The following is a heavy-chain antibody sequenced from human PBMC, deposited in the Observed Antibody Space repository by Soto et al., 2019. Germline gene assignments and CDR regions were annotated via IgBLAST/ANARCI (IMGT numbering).Heavy chain of an antibody. J-gene: IGHJ1*01. CDR1: GFTFSGDV. Sequence: GGSLRLSCAASGFTFSGDVMHWVRQAPGKGLEWVALISYDGINEYYADSVKGRFTISRDNSKNTLYLQMNSLRAEDTALYYCARVDSSGSYSYFQHWGQGTLVTVSS. D-gene: IGHD1-26*01. CDR3: ARVDSSGSYSYFQH. CDR2: ISYDGINE. V-gene: IGHV3-30-3*01.